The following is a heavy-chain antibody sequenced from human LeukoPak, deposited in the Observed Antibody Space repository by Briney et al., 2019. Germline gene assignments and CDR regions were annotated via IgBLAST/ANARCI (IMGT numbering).Heavy chain of an antibody. V-gene: IGHV3-23*01. CDR3: AKAIGAAAAGTSGGFDY. Sequence: GGSLRLSCAASGFTFSSYAMSWVRQAPGKGLEWVSAISGSGGSTYCADSVKGRFTISRDNSKNTLYLQMNSLRAEDTAVYYCAKAIGAAAAGTSGGFDYWGQGTLVTVSS. D-gene: IGHD6-13*01. CDR1: GFTFSSYA. J-gene: IGHJ4*02. CDR2: ISGSGGST.